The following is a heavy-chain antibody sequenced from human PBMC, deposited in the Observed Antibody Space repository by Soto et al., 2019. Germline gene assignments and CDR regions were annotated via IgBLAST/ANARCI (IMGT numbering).Heavy chain of an antibody. CDR3: AREGSYSAYNFAHGIQLWSFDF. J-gene: IGHJ4*02. CDR1: GGSINTFY. Sequence: SETLSLTCTVSGGSINTFYWSWVRQPAGKGLEWIGRIFSSGSTSFNPSLESRVAMSVDTSKNHFSLNLSSVTAADMSVYYCAREGSYSAYNFAHGIQLWSFDFWGQGALGTVSS. CDR2: IFSSGST. D-gene: IGHD5-12*01. V-gene: IGHV4-4*07.